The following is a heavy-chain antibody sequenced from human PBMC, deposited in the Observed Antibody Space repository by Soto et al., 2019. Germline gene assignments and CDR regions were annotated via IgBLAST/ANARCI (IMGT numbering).Heavy chain of an antibody. CDR1: GFTFISYA. CDR2: ISGSGGST. V-gene: IGHV3-23*01. D-gene: IGHD3-3*01. Sequence: GGSLRLSCAASGFTFISYAMSWVRQAPGKGLEWVSAISGSGGSTYYADSVKGRFTISRDNSKNTLYLQMNSLRAEDTAVYYCAKGNNVLRFLEWLPAFDYWGQGTLVTVSS. CDR3: AKGNNVLRFLEWLPAFDY. J-gene: IGHJ4*02.